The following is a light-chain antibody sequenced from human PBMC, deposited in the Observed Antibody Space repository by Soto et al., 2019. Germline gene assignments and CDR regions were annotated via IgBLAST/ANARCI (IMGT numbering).Light chain of an antibody. V-gene: IGKV1-5*01. Sequence: DIRMTQSPSTLSASVGDRVTITCRASQSISSWLAWYQQKPGKAPKLLIYDPASSESVAPSRFSGSGSETQFTLTLGILQPPDFSTYYCQPYDSYRAFGQATNVEI. J-gene: IGKJ1*01. CDR1: QSISSW. CDR2: DPA. CDR3: QPYDSYRA.